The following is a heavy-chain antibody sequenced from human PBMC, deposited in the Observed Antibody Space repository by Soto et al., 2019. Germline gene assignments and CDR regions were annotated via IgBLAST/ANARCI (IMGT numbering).Heavy chain of an antibody. J-gene: IGHJ5*02. Sequence: GGSLRLSCVASGFTFSNYWMSWVRQAPGKGLEWVANIKVDGSEKYYADSVKGRFTISRHNSKNTLYLQMNSLRAEDTAVYYCARERVPEYSSSVNWFDPWGQGTLVTVSS. V-gene: IGHV3-7*03. CDR3: ARERVPEYSSSVNWFDP. CDR2: IKVDGSEK. D-gene: IGHD6-13*01. CDR1: GFTFSNYW.